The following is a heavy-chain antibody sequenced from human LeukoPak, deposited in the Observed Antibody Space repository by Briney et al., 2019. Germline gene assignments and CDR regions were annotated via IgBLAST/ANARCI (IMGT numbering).Heavy chain of an antibody. Sequence: PGGSLRPSCAASGFTFSDYYMGWIRQAPGKGLEWVSYISSSGSTIYYADSVKGRFTISRDNAKNSLYLQMNSLRAEDTAVYYCATVLKFGYFDYWGQGTLVTVSS. CDR1: GFTFSDYY. CDR3: ATVLKFGYFDY. CDR2: ISSSGSTI. J-gene: IGHJ4*02. D-gene: IGHD3-10*01. V-gene: IGHV3-11*01.